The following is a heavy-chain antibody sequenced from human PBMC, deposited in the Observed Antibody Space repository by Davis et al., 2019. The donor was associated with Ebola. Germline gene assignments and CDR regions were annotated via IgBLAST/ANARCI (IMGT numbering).Heavy chain of an antibody. Sequence: GESLKISCQDSGNSFSSHWIGWVRQMPGKGLEWMGIIFTGDSDPRYSPSFRGQVTISADNSIKTAFLHWSSLKASETAMYYCASLRRTITGMDDGFDIWGQGTMVTVSS. J-gene: IGHJ3*02. V-gene: IGHV5-51*01. CDR2: IFTGDSDP. D-gene: IGHD2-8*02. CDR1: GNSFSSHW. CDR3: ASLRRTITGMDDGFDI.